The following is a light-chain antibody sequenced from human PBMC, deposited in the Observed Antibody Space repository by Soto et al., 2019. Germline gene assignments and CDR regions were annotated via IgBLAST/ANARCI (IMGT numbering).Light chain of an antibody. CDR3: SSYAGSNNLRV. CDR2: EAS. J-gene: IGLJ1*01. V-gene: IGLV2-8*01. CDR1: SSDVGGYNY. Sequence: QSVLTQPPSASGSPGQSVTISCTGTSSDVGGYNYVSWYQQHPGKAPKLMIYEASKRPSGVPDRFSGSKSDNTASLTVSGLQAEDEADYYCSSYAGSNNLRVFGSGTKLTVL.